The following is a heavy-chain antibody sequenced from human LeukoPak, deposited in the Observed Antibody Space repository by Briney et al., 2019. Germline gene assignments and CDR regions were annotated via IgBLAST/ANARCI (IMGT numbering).Heavy chain of an antibody. Sequence: PGGSLRLSCAASGFTFSRYTMHWVRQAPGKGLEWVAFISHDGSNKYYADSVQGRFTISRDNSKNTLYVQMNSLRAEDTAVYYCARALGYCSGGSCYGDYYYGMDVWGQGTTVTVSS. CDR2: ISHDGSNK. CDR3: ARALGYCSGGSCYGDYYYGMDV. D-gene: IGHD2-15*01. CDR1: GFTFSRYT. V-gene: IGHV3-30*04. J-gene: IGHJ6*02.